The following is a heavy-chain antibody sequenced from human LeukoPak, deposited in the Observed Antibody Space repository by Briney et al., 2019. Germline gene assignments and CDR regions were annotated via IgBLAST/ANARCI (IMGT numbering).Heavy chain of an antibody. CDR3: ARWYSSSGYFDY. CDR1: GGSFSGYY. Sequence: SETLSLTCAVYGGSFSGYYWSWIRQPPGKGLEWIGEINHSGSTNYNPSLKSRVAISVDTSKNQFSLKLTSVTAADTAVYYCARWYSSSGYFDYWGQGTLVTVPS. V-gene: IGHV4-34*01. CDR2: INHSGST. D-gene: IGHD6-13*01. J-gene: IGHJ4*02.